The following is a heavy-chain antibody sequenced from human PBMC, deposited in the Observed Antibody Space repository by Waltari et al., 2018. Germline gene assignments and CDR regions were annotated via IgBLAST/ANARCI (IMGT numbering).Heavy chain of an antibody. V-gene: IGHV3-30*02. J-gene: IGHJ3*02. CDR2: ITCDGTNK. D-gene: IGHD4-17*01. CDR1: GFTFSGDG. CDR3: ASIFAGTAVTTIQPIDI. Sequence: QVQLVESGGGVVQPGGSLRLSCAASGFTFSGDGLHWVRQAPGKGVEWVAFITCDGTNKYYADSVKGRFTISRDNPKNTMFLQMNSLRPDDTAIYYCASIFAGTAVTTIQPIDIWGQGTMVTVSS.